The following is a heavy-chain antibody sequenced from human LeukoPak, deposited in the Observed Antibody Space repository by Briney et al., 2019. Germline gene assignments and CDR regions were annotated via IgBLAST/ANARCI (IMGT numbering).Heavy chain of an antibody. D-gene: IGHD6-19*01. CDR3: AKGIQWLPRDAFDI. Sequence: QSGGSLRLSCAASGVTFSVYSMNWVRQAPGKGLEWVSYINSGSTTIYYADSVKGRFTISRDNAKNSLYLQMNSLRAEDTAVYYCAKGIQWLPRDAFDIWGQGTMVTVSS. CDR2: INSGSTTI. J-gene: IGHJ3*02. V-gene: IGHV3-48*04. CDR1: GVTFSVYS.